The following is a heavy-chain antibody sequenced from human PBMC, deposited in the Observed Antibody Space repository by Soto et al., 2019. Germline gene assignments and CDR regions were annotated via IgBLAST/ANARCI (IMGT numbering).Heavy chain of an antibody. Sequence: GGSLRLSCAASGFTFSSYSMNWVRQAPGKGLEWVSSISSSSSYIYYADSVKGRFTISRDNAKNSLYLQMNSLRAEDTAVYYCARVGDTAMVIWPNSNPCDYWGQGTLVTVSS. CDR1: GFTFSSYS. CDR2: ISSSSSYI. D-gene: IGHD5-18*01. V-gene: IGHV3-21*01. CDR3: ARVGDTAMVIWPNSNPCDY. J-gene: IGHJ4*02.